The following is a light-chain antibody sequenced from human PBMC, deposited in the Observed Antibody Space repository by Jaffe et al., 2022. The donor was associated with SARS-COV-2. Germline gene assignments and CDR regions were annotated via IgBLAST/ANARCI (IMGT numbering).Light chain of an antibody. CDR2: FAS. CDR3: QQYNNWPPSYT. CDR1: QSVGSS. J-gene: IGKJ2*01. Sequence: EIVMTQSPATLSVSPGEGATLSCRASQSVGSSLAWYQKKPGQAPRLLIYFASTRATGIPARFSGSGSGTEFTLTISSLQSEDFAVYYCQQYNNWPPSYTFGQGTKLEIK. V-gene: IGKV3-15*01.